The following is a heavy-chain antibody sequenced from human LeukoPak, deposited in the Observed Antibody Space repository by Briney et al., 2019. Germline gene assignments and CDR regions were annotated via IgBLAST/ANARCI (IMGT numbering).Heavy chain of an antibody. V-gene: IGHV3-30*02. CDR2: IPYDASNE. Sequence: PGGSLRLSCAASQLTFRTYGLPWVRQAPGKGLEWVAFIPYDASNEYYADSVKGRFTISRDNSKNTLYLQMNSLRAEDTAVYYCAKWKNNNSGYDHWGQGTLVTVSS. D-gene: IGHD5-12*01. J-gene: IGHJ5*02. CDR3: AKWKNNNSGYDH. CDR1: QLTFRTYG.